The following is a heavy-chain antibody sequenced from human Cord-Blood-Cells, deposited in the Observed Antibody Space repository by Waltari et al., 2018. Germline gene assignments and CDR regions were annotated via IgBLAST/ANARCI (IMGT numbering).Heavy chain of an antibody. J-gene: IGHJ4*02. CDR1: GFPFSSSW. Sequence: EVQLVESGGGLAQPGGSLRLSCAASGFPFSSSWISWVRQAQGKGLEWVANIKQDGREKDYVDSVKGRFTISRDNAKNSLYLQRNSLRAEDTAVYYCARDQKTYFDYWGQGTLVTVSS. V-gene: IGHV3-7*01. CDR3: ARDQKTYFDY. CDR2: IKQDGREK.